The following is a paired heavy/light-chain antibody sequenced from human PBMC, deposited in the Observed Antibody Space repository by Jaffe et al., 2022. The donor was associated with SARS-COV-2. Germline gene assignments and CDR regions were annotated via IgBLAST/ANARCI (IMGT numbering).Light chain of an antibody. CDR2: KVS. V-gene: IGKV2-30*01. Sequence: DVVMTQSPLSLPVTLGQPASISCRSSQSLVYSDGNTYLNWFQQRPGQSPRRLIYKVSNRDSGVPDRFSGSGSGTDFTLKISRVEAEDVGVYYCMQGTHWPWTFGQGTKVEIK. CDR3: MQGTHWPWT. CDR1: QSLVYSDGNTY. J-gene: IGKJ1*01.
Heavy chain of an antibody. CDR3: ARDLGNVAAAGSERVGPTYGMDV. Sequence: QVQLVESGGGVVQPGRSLRLSCAASGFTFSSYAMHWVRQAPGKGLEWVAVISYDGSNKYYADSVKGRFTISRDNSKNTLYLQMNSLRAEDTAVYYCARDLGNVAAAGSERVGPTYGMDVWGQGTTVTVSS. V-gene: IGHV3-30-3*01. CDR2: ISYDGSNK. J-gene: IGHJ6*02. D-gene: IGHD6-13*01. CDR1: GFTFSSYA.